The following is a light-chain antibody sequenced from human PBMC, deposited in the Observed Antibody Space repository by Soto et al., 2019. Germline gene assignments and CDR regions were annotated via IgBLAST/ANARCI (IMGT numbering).Light chain of an antibody. J-gene: IGKJ1*01. CDR3: QQDNSWPRT. CDR1: QSVSSD. V-gene: IGKV3D-15*01. Sequence: EIVMTQSPATLSLSPGERATLSCRASQSVSSDLAWYHQKPGQAPRLLIYGASTRATGIPARFSGSGSGTVFPLTSSSLQYEDFAVYYCQQDNSWPRTFGQGTKVEIK. CDR2: GAS.